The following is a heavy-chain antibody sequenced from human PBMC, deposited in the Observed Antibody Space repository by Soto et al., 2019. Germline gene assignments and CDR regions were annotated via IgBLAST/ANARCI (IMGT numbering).Heavy chain of an antibody. CDR3: ARSQGSSTSLEIYYYYYYGMDV. CDR1: GGTFGSYA. J-gene: IGHJ6*02. V-gene: IGHV1-69*01. CDR2: IIPIPGTA. D-gene: IGHD2-2*01. Sequence: QVQLVQSGAEVKKPGSSVKVSCKASGGTFGSYAISWVRQAPGQGLEWMGGIIPIPGTAHYAQKFQGRVTIAADESTSTAYMELSRVRSEDTAVYYCARSQGSSTSLEIYYYYYYGMDVWGQGTRVTVSS.